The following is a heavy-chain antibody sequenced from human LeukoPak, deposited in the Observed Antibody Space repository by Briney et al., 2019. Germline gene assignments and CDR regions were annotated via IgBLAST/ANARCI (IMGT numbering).Heavy chain of an antibody. Sequence: PGGSLRLSCAASGFTFSSYAMSWVRQAPGKGLEWVSAISGSGGSTYYADSVKGRFTISRDNSKNTLYLQMNSLRAEDTAVYCCAKDLVVVPAAILGYFDYWGQGTLVTVSS. CDR2: ISGSGGST. J-gene: IGHJ4*02. V-gene: IGHV3-23*01. CDR3: AKDLVVVPAAILGYFDY. D-gene: IGHD2-2*02. CDR1: GFTFSSYA.